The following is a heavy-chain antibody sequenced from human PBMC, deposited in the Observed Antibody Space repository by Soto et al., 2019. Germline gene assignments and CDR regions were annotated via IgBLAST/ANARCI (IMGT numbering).Heavy chain of an antibody. CDR1: GITFSSFW. CDR3: KRENYRYYLSTFDF. V-gene: IGHV3-74*01. D-gene: IGHD3-22*01. J-gene: IGHJ4*02. Sequence: GGSLRLSCAVSGITFSSFWMHWVRQVPGKGLVWISRINSDGSSTTYADSVKGRFTISRDNAKNTLYLKMNSLRAEDTAVYYCKRENYRYYLSTFDFWGQGPLVTVS. CDR2: INSDGSST.